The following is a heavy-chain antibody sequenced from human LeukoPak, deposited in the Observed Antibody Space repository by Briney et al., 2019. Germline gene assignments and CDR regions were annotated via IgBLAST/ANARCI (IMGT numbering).Heavy chain of an antibody. D-gene: IGHD1-26*01. J-gene: IGHJ6*03. Sequence: ASVKVSCKASGYTFTGYYMHWVRQAPGQGLEWMGWINPNSGGTNYAQKFQGRVTMTRDMSTSTVYMELSSLRSEDTAVYYCARDLVGATIVDYYYYYMDVWGKGTTVTVSS. CDR1: GYTFTGYY. V-gene: IGHV1-2*02. CDR2: INPNSGGT. CDR3: ARDLVGATIVDYYYYYMDV.